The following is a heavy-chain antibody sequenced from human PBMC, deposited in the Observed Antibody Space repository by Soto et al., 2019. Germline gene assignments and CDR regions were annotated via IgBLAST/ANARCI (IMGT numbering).Heavy chain of an antibody. CDR1: GFTFSSYG. Sequence: PGRPLRLSCAASGFTFSSYGMHWVRQAPGKGLEWVAVIWYDGSNKYYADSVKGRFTISRDNSKNTLYLQMNSLRAEDTAVYYCARGEHKIVGATVFDYWGQGTLVTVSS. D-gene: IGHD1-26*01. V-gene: IGHV3-33*01. J-gene: IGHJ4*02. CDR2: IWYDGSNK. CDR3: ARGEHKIVGATVFDY.